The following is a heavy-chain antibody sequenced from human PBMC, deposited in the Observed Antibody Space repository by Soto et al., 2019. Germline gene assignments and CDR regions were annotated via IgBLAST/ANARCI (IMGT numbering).Heavy chain of an antibody. J-gene: IGHJ5*02. Sequence: SETLSLTCTVSGGSISSSSYYWGWIRQPPGKGLGWIGSIYYSGSTYYNPSLKSRVTISVDTSKNQFSLKLSSVTAADTAVYYCARHPSYCSGGSCYPGHWFDPWGQGTLVTVSS. V-gene: IGHV4-39*01. D-gene: IGHD2-15*01. CDR3: ARHPSYCSGGSCYPGHWFDP. CDR1: GGSISSSSYY. CDR2: IYYSGST.